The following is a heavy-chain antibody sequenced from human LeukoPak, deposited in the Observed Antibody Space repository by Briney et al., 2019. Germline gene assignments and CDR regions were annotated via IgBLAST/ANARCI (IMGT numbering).Heavy chain of an antibody. CDR1: GGTFSSYA. CDR3: AIDIQLWAPSFDY. J-gene: IGHJ4*02. CDR2: IIPIFGTA. V-gene: IGHV1-69*06. Sequence: SVKVSCKASGGTFSSYAISWVRQAPGQGLEWMGGIIPIFGTANYAQKFQGRVTITADKSTSTAYMELSSLRSEDTAVYSCAIDIQLWAPSFDYWGQGTLVTVSS. D-gene: IGHD5-18*01.